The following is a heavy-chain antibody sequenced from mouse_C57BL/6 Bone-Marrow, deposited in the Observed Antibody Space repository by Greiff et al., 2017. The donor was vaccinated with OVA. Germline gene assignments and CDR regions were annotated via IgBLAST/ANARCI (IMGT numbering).Heavy chain of an antibody. J-gene: IGHJ4*01. V-gene: IGHV1-82*01. Sequence: VQLQQSGPELVKPGASVKISCKASGYAFSSSWMNWVKQRPGKGLEWIGRIYPGDGDTNYNGKFKGKATLTADKSSSTAYMQLSSLTSEDSAVYFCASSNYVSAMDYWGQGTSGTVSS. CDR2: IYPGDGDT. CDR3: ASSNYVSAMDY. CDR1: GYAFSSSW. D-gene: IGHD2-5*01.